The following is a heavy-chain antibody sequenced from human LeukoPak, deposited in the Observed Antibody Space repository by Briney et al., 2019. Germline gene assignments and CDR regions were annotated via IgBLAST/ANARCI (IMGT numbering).Heavy chain of an antibody. J-gene: IGHJ4*02. CDR2: ISSSSSTI. D-gene: IGHD3-10*01. CDR1: GFTFSSYS. Sequence: GGSLRLSCAASGFTFSSYSMNWVRQAPGKGLEWVSYISSSSSTIYYADSVKGRFTISRDNAKNSLYLQMNSLRAEDTAVYYCARSGTIIHSPFDSWGQGTLVTVSS. V-gene: IGHV3-48*04. CDR3: ARSGTIIHSPFDS.